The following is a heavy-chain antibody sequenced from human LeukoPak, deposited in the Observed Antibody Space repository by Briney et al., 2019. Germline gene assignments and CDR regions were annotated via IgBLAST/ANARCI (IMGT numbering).Heavy chain of an antibody. Sequence: ASVKVSCKAFGYTFTTYAISWVRQAPGQGLEWMGWISAYYGNTTYAQKFQGRVTMTTDTSTSTAYMELRSLRSDDTAVYYCARGSARYDFWSGYYPHYFDYWGQGTLVTVSS. V-gene: IGHV1-18*01. CDR3: ARGSARYDFWSGYYPHYFDY. CDR1: GYTFTTYA. CDR2: ISAYYGNT. D-gene: IGHD3-3*01. J-gene: IGHJ4*02.